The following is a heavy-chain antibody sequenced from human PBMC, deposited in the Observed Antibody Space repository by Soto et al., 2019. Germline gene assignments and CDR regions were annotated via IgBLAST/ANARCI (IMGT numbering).Heavy chain of an antibody. J-gene: IGHJ4*02. CDR2: IFTTGTT. CDR3: ASPGCSGNGCFGYFFDN. D-gene: IGHD2-15*01. CDR1: GGSIRSYY. V-gene: IGHV4-4*07. Sequence: ASETLSLTCTVSGGSIRSYYWNWIRQPAGKGLEWLGRIFTTGTTNYSPSLKSRVSMSVDTSRNQFSLELRSVTAADTAVYYCASPGCSGNGCFGYFFDNWGQGILVTVSS.